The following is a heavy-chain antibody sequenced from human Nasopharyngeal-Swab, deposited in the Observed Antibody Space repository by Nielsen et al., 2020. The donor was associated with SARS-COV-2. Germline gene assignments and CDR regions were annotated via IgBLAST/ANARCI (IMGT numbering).Heavy chain of an antibody. Sequence: SGPTLVKPTQTLTLTCTFSGFSLSTSGMCVSWICQPPGKALEWLALIDWNDDKYYSTSLKTRLTISKDTSKNQVVLTMTNMDPVDTATYYCARIQAMITFGGANYYGMDVWGQGTTVTVSS. CDR1: GFSLSTSGMC. J-gene: IGHJ6*02. CDR3: ARIQAMITFGGANYYGMDV. D-gene: IGHD3-16*01. V-gene: IGHV2-70*01. CDR2: IDWNDDK.